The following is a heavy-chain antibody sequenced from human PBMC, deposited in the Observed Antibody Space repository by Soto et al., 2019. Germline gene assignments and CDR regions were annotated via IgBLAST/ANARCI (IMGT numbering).Heavy chain of an antibody. J-gene: IGHJ4*02. V-gene: IGHV4-31*03. CDR3: ASGGYCSGGSCPFDY. Sequence: QVQLQESGPGLVKPSQTLSLTCTVSGGSISSGVYYWSWIRQHPGKALEWIGYIYYSGSTYYNPSLKSRVTISVDTSKNQFSLKLSSVTAADTAVYYCASGGYCSGGSCPFDYWGQGTLVTVSS. CDR2: IYYSGST. CDR1: GGSISSGVYY. D-gene: IGHD2-15*01.